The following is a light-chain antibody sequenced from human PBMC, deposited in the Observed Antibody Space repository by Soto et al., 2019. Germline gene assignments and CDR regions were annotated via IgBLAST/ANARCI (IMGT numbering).Light chain of an antibody. V-gene: IGKV3-20*01. CDR1: QSVSSSY. CDR2: GAS. CDR3: QQYGSSPRT. Sequence: EIVLTQSPGTLSLSPGERATLSCRASQSVSSSYLAWYQQKPGQAPRLLIYGASSRATGIADRFSGSGSGTDFPLTISSLEPEDFAVYYCQQYGSSPRTFGQGTKVEIK. J-gene: IGKJ1*01.